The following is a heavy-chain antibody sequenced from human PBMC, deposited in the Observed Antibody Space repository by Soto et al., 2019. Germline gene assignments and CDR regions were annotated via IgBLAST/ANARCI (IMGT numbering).Heavy chain of an antibody. D-gene: IGHD3-10*01. CDR2: IYYSGST. CDR3: ARHGTMVRGVNAFDI. V-gene: IGHV4-59*08. J-gene: IGHJ3*02. Sequence: QVQLQESGPGLVKPSETLSLTCTVSGGSISSYYWSWIRQPPGKGLEWIGYIYYSGSTNYNPSLKGRVTISVDTSKNQFSLKLSSVTAADKAVYYCARHGTMVRGVNAFDIWGQGTMVTVSS. CDR1: GGSISSYY.